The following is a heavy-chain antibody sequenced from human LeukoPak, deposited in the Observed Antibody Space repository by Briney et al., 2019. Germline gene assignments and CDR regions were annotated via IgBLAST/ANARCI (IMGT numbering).Heavy chain of an antibody. Sequence: SETLSLTCAVYGGSFSGYYWTWIRQPPGKGLEWIGEINHRETTNYNPSLKSRVTISIDMSTNQFSLRLSSVTAADTAVYYCARFGTSSSRFFDQWGQGTLVTVSS. J-gene: IGHJ4*02. CDR1: GGSFSGYY. CDR3: ARFGTSSSRFFDQ. CDR2: INHRETT. D-gene: IGHD6-6*01. V-gene: IGHV4-34*01.